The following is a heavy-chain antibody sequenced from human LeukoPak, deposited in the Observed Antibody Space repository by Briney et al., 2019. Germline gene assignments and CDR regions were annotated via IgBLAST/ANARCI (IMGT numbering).Heavy chain of an antibody. J-gene: IGHJ5*02. CDR1: GFTFSSYG. Sequence: GGSLRLSCAASGFTFSSYGMHWVRQAPGKGLEWVAVIWYDGSNKYYAGSVKGRFTISRDNSKNTLYLQMNSLRAEDTAVYYCARDKLRYFDWLSYWFDPWGQGTLVTVSS. CDR2: IWYDGSNK. D-gene: IGHD3-9*01. V-gene: IGHV3-33*01. CDR3: ARDKLRYFDWLSYWFDP.